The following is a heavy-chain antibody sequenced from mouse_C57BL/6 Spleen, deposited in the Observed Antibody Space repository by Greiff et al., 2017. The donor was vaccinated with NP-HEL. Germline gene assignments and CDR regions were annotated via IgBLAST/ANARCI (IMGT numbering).Heavy chain of an antibody. CDR3: VRRGTTVVAGNAMDY. J-gene: IGHJ4*01. CDR2: IRSKSNNYAT. Sequence: EVKLVESGGGLVQPKGSLKLSCAASGFSFNTYAMNWVRQAPGKGLEWVARIRSKSNNYATYYADSVKDRFTISRDDSESMLYLQMNNLKTEDTAMYYCVRRGTTVVAGNAMDYWGQGTSVTVSS. D-gene: IGHD1-1*01. V-gene: IGHV10-1*01. CDR1: GFSFNTYA.